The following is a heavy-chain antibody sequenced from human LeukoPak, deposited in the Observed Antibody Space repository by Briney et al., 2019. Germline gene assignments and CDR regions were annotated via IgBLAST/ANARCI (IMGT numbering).Heavy chain of an antibody. Sequence: SEPLSHTHAIPQYFPSITHYHDGTPQPPWKGLAWTERIYHRGGCYYKRSLNSQDTISVDTSKNKFSLKLSSVTAADTAVYYCARNSGYSYGDDVIDIWGQGTTVTASS. J-gene: IGHJ3*02. V-gene: IGHV4-38-2*01. CDR1: QYFPSITHY. CDR3: ARNSGYSYGDDVIDI. CDR2: IYHRGGC. D-gene: IGHD5-18*01.